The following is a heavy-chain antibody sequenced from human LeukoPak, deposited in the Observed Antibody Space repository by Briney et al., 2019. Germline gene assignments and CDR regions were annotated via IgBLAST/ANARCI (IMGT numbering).Heavy chain of an antibody. CDR2: IYNSGST. Sequence: SETLSLTCTVSGGSIGSYYWSWIRQPPGKGLEWIGYIYNSGSTNYSPSLKSRVSISVDTPKNQFSLRLSSVAAADTAVYYCARPSRDGYRYTFDYWGQGIPVTVSS. CDR1: GGSIGSYY. D-gene: IGHD5-24*01. CDR3: ARPSRDGYRYTFDY. J-gene: IGHJ4*02. V-gene: IGHV4-59*01.